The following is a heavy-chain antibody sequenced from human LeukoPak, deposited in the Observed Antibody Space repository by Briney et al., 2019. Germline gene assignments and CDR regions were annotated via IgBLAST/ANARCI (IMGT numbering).Heavy chain of an antibody. CDR2: ISSSSSYI. V-gene: IGHV3-21*01. Sequence: GGSLGLSCAASGFTFSSYSMNWVRQAPGKGLEWVSSISSSSSYIYYADSVKGRFTISRDNAKNSLYLQMNSLRAEDTAVYYCAREGSLGYCSGGSCYAHAFDIWGQGTMVTVSS. CDR1: GFTFSSYS. CDR3: AREGSLGYCSGGSCYAHAFDI. D-gene: IGHD2-15*01. J-gene: IGHJ3*02.